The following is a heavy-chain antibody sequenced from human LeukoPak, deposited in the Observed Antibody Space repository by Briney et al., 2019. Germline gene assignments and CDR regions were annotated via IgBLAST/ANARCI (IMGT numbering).Heavy chain of an antibody. V-gene: IGHV4-39*01. CDR3: ARGYDSSDGRSGYPLDS. J-gene: IGHJ4*02. D-gene: IGHD3-22*01. Sequence: SETLSLTCTVSGGSISSSSYYWGWIRQPPGRGLEWIGNIYYGEITYYNPSLKSRVTISVDTSKNQFSLKLSSVTAADTAVYYCARGYDSSDGRSGYPLDSWGQGTLVTVSS. CDR2: IYYGEIT. CDR1: GGSISSSSYY.